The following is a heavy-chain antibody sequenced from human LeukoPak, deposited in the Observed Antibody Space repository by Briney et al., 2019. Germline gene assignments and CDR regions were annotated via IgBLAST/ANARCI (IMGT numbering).Heavy chain of an antibody. CDR2: ISYDGSNK. J-gene: IGHJ4*02. CDR3: ARLGSGSGWYYFDY. V-gene: IGHV3-30-3*01. D-gene: IGHD6-19*01. CDR1: GFTFSSYA. Sequence: GGSLRLSCAASGFTFSSYAMHWVRQAPGKGLEWVAVISYDGSNKYYADSVKGRFTISRDNSKNTLYLQMNSLRAEDTAVYYCARLGSGSGWYYFDYWGQGTLVTVSS.